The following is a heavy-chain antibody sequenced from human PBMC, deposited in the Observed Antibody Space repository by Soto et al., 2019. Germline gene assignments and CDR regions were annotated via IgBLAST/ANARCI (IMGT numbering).Heavy chain of an antibody. J-gene: IGHJ3*02. CDR3: ARLITMVRGVIITGDDAFDI. CDR2: ISAYNGNT. V-gene: IGHV1-18*01. CDR1: GYTFTSYG. Sequence: QVQLVQSGAEVKKPGASVKVSCKASGYTFTSYGISWVRQAPGQGLEWMGWISAYNGNTNYAQKLQGRVTMTTDTSTSTAYMEMRRLRSDDTAVYYCARLITMVRGVIITGDDAFDIWGQGTMVNVSS. D-gene: IGHD3-10*01.